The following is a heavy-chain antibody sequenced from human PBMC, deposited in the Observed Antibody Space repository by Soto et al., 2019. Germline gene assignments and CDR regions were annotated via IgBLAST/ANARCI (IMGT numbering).Heavy chain of an antibody. CDR1: GFTFNKYW. Sequence: GGSLRLSCAASGFTFNKYWMIWVRQAPEKGLEWVANIKKDGSEKYYVDSVKGRFTISRDNAKNSLYLQMNSLRPEDTAVYYCATIAVGGTFYFDYWGQGTLVTVSS. J-gene: IGHJ4*02. D-gene: IGHD6-19*01. CDR3: ATIAVGGTFYFDY. V-gene: IGHV3-7*03. CDR2: IKKDGSEK.